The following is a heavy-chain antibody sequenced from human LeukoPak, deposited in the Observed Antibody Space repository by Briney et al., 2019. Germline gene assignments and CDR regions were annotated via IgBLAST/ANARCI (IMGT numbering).Heavy chain of an antibody. J-gene: IGHJ4*02. D-gene: IGHD3-10*01. CDR3: ARLLLWFGELSGLDY. CDR1: GYSFTSYW. CDR2: IYPGDSDT. Sequence: GESLKISCKGSGYSFTSYWIGWVRQMPGKGLEWMGIIYPGDSDTRYSPSFQGQVTISADKSISTAYLQWSSLKASDTAMYYCARLLLWFGELSGLDYWGQGTLVTVSS. V-gene: IGHV5-51*01.